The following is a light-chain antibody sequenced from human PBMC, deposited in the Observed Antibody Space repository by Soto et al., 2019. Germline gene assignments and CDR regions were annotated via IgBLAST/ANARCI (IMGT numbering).Light chain of an antibody. J-gene: IGLJ1*01. Sequence: QSALTQPASVSGSPGQSITISCTGSSVDVVGYKYVSWDQQHPGKAPKLMIYDVTNRPSGVSNRFSGSKSDNTASLTISGLQAEDEADYYCSSYISSRDSFVFGTGTKLTVL. CDR1: SVDVVGYKY. V-gene: IGLV2-14*01. CDR3: SSYISSRDSFV. CDR2: DVT.